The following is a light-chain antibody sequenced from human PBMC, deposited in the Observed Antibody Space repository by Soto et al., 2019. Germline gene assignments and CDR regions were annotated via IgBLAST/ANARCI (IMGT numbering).Light chain of an antibody. CDR1: QSVRTN. CDR3: QQYNDNWPT. CDR2: GAS. V-gene: IGKV3-15*01. Sequence: EIVMTQYPDTLSVSPGETVTLSCRASQSVRTNLAWYQHKPGQSPRLLIYGASHRASGFPARFSGSGSGTEFTLRISSLQSEDFAVYYCQQYNDNWPTFGQGTKVEIK. J-gene: IGKJ1*01.